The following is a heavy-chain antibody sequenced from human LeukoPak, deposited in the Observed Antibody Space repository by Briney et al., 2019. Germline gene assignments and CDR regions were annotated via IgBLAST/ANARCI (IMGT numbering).Heavy chain of an antibody. CDR1: GGSFSGYY. J-gene: IGHJ4*02. CDR3: ARGGGGYDFRY. D-gene: IGHD5-12*01. V-gene: IGHV4-34*01. Sequence: SETLSLTCAVYGGSFSGYYWSWIRQPPGKGLEWIGEINHSGSTNYNPSLKSRVTISVDTSKNQFSLKLSSVTAADTAVYYCARGGGGYDFRYWGQGTLVTVSS. CDR2: INHSGST.